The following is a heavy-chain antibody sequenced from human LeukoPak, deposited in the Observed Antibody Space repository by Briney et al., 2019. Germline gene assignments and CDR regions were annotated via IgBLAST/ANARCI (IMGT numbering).Heavy chain of an antibody. J-gene: IGHJ4*02. CDR3: ATDRSSSSALHY. Sequence: SETLSLTCTVSGGSISSGSYYWSWIRQPAGKGLEWIGRVHVSGSTNYNPSLMSRVTISLDTSKNQFSLKLSSVTAADTAVYYCATDRSSSSALHYWGQGTLVTVSS. D-gene: IGHD6-6*01. V-gene: IGHV4-61*02. CDR2: VHVSGST. CDR1: GGSISSGSYY.